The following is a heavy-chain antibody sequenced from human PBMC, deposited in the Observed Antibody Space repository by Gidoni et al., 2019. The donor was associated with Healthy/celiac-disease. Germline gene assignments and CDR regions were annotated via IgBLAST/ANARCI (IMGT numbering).Heavy chain of an antibody. V-gene: IGHV3-48*02. CDR2: ISSSSSTI. CDR1: GFTFSSYS. J-gene: IGHJ6*02. Sequence: EVQLVESWGGLVQPGGSLRLSCAASGFTFSSYSMTWVRQAPGKGLKWVSYISSSSSTIYYADSVKGRFTISRDNAKNSLYLQMNSLRDEDTAVYYCARDLRPITIFGVVMDYYGMDVWGQGTTVTVSS. CDR3: ARDLRPITIFGVVMDYYGMDV. D-gene: IGHD3-3*01.